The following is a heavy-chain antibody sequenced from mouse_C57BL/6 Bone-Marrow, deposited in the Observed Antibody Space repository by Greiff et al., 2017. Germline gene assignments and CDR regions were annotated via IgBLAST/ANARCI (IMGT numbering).Heavy chain of an antibody. V-gene: IGHV1-59*01. Sequence: QVQLQQPGAELVRPGTSVKLSCKASGYTFTSYWMHWLKQRPGQGLEWIGVIDPSDSYTNYNQKFKGKATLTVDTSSSTAYMQLSSLTSEDSAVYYCASTGFAYWGQGTLVTVSA. D-gene: IGHD4-1*02. CDR2: IDPSDSYT. J-gene: IGHJ3*01. CDR3: ASTGFAY. CDR1: GYTFTSYW.